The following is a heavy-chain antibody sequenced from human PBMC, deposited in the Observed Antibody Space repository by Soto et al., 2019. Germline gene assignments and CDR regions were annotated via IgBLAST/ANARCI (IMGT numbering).Heavy chain of an antibody. Sequence: ASVKVSCKASGYTFTSYDINWVRQATGQGLEWMGWMNPNSGNTGYAQKFQGRVTMTRNTSISTAYMELSSLRSEDTAVYYCARGHYDILTGANAFDIWGQGTMVTVSS. D-gene: IGHD3-9*01. CDR3: ARGHYDILTGANAFDI. CDR1: GYTFTSYD. J-gene: IGHJ3*02. CDR2: MNPNSGNT. V-gene: IGHV1-8*01.